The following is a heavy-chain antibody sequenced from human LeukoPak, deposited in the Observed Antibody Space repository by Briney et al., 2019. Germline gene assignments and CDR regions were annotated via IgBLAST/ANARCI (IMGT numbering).Heavy chain of an antibody. CDR1: GYTSGYTFSSNT. Sequence: ASVKVSCKASGYTSGYTFSSNTFSWVRQAPGQGLEWMGWISAYNDNTNYAQKLQGRVTMTTDTSTSTAYMELRSLTSDDTAVYYCARGGYDSSGPQDYWGQGTLVTVSS. CDR3: ARGGYDSSGPQDY. CDR2: ISAYNDNT. J-gene: IGHJ4*02. V-gene: IGHV1-18*01. D-gene: IGHD3-22*01.